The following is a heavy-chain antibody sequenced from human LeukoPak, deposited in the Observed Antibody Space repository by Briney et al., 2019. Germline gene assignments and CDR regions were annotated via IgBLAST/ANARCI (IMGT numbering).Heavy chain of an antibody. D-gene: IGHD1-26*01. CDR1: GFTVSSNY. Sequence: GGSLRLSCAASGFTVSSNYMSWVRQAPGKGLEWVSVIYSGGSTYYADSVKGRFTISRDNSKNTLYLQTNSLRPEDTAIYYCAKGRIGSYAYDYRGQGTLVTVSS. J-gene: IGHJ4*02. V-gene: IGHV3-53*01. CDR2: IYSGGST. CDR3: AKGRIGSYAYDY.